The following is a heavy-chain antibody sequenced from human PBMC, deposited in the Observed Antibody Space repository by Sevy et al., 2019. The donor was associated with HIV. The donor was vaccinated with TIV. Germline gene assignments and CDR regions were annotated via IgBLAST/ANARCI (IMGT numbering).Heavy chain of an antibody. V-gene: IGHV3-53*01. D-gene: IGHD3-3*01. CDR1: GFAVSSNF. CDR2: IYIGGST. CDR3: ARGKHISDYYGSFDY. J-gene: IGHJ4*01. Sequence: GGSLRLSCAASGFAVSSNFMSWVRQAPGKGLEWVSVIYIGGSTYYADSVKGRFTISRDNSKNTLYLQMNSLRAEDTAVYYCARGKHISDYYGSFDYWGHGTLVTVSS.